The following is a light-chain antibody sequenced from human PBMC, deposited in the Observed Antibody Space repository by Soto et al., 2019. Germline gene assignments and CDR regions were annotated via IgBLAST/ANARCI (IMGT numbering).Light chain of an antibody. CDR2: DVI. CDR1: SSDVGASNY. CDR3: SSYTGTSAVGV. Sequence: QSALTQPASVSGSPGQSITISCTGTSSDVGASNYVSWYQQYPGKAPQLIIYDVITRPSGVSNRFSGCKSGNTASLTISGLQAEDEADYHSSSYTGTSAVGVFGTGTKLTVL. V-gene: IGLV2-14*01. J-gene: IGLJ1*01.